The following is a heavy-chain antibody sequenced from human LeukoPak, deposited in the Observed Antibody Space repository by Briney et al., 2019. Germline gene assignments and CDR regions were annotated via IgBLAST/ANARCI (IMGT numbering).Heavy chain of an antibody. Sequence: SETLSLTCTVSGGSISSGSYYWSWIRQPAGKGLEWIGRIYTSGSTNYNPSLKSRVTISVDTSKNQFSLKLSSVTAADTAVYYCASFMVRGAKGYFDYWGQGTLVTVSS. V-gene: IGHV4-61*02. CDR3: ASFMVRGAKGYFDY. D-gene: IGHD3-10*01. CDR1: GGSISSGSYY. J-gene: IGHJ4*02. CDR2: IYTSGST.